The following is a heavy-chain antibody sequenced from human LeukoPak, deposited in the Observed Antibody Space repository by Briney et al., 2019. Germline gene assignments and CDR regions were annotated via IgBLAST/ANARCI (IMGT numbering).Heavy chain of an antibody. V-gene: IGHV5-51*01. CDR3: ARQNYYDSSGYYVGDYYFDY. J-gene: IGHJ4*02. CDR2: IYPGDSHT. D-gene: IGHD3-22*01. CDR1: GYSFTSYW. Sequence: GESLQISCQGSGYSFTSYWIGWVRQMPGKGLEWMGIIYPGDSHTRYSPSFQGQITISADKSISTAYLQWSSLKASDTAMYYCARQNYYDSSGYYVGDYYFDYWGQGTLVTVSS.